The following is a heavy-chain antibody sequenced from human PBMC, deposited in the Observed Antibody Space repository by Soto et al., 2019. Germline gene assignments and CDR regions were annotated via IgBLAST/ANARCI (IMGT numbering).Heavy chain of an antibody. CDR2: IYYSGST. CDR3: ASNGDDYEAAFDI. V-gene: IGHV4-39*01. J-gene: IGHJ3*02. Sequence: SATLSLTCPVSGGSISSSSYYWGWIRQPPGKGLEWIGSIYYSGSTYYNPSLKSRVTISVDTSKNQFSLKLSSVTAADTAVYYCASNGDDYEAAFDIWGQGTMVTVSS. CDR1: GGSISSSSYY. D-gene: IGHD1-1*01.